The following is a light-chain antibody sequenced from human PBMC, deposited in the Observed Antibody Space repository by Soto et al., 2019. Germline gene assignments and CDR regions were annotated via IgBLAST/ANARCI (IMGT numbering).Light chain of an antibody. CDR2: GVS. CDR1: RSVSSSF. CDR3: QQYADSPIP. V-gene: IGKV3-20*01. Sequence: EIVLTQSPGTLSLSPGGRATLSCRASRSVSSSFLAWYQQKPGQAPRLLLYGVSSRATGIPDRFSGSGSGTDFTLAISRVEPEDFAVYFCQQYADSPIPFGQGTRLEIK. J-gene: IGKJ5*01.